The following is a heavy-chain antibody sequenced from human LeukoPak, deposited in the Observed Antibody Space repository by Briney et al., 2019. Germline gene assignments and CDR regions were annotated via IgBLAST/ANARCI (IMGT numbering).Heavy chain of an antibody. D-gene: IGHD3-3*01. CDR2: LNAGNGDT. CDR1: GYTFTNYA. Sequence: ASVKVSCKASGYTFTNYAVNWLRQAPGQRLEWMGWLNAGNGDTKFSQNYQARVTITRDASASTAYMELSSLTSEDTAVYFCARGLWSAHRREYYFDFWGQGTLVTVSS. V-gene: IGHV1-3*01. CDR3: ARGLWSAHRREYYFDF. J-gene: IGHJ4*02.